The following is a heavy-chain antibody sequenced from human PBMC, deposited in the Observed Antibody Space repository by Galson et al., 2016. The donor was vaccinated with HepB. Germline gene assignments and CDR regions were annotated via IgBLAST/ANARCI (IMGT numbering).Heavy chain of an antibody. CDR3: ARVFPARCSGRSCFSEGAFDI. V-gene: IGHV3-74*01. CDR2: ISEDGRAT. Sequence: SLRLSCAASGFTFSTHWMHWVRQAPGKGLVCVSHISEDGRATNYADSVKGRFAISRDNAKNTLYLQMNSLSAEDTAIYYCARVFPARCSGRSCFSEGAFDIWGQGTMVIVSS. CDR1: GFTFSTHW. D-gene: IGHD2-15*01. J-gene: IGHJ3*02.